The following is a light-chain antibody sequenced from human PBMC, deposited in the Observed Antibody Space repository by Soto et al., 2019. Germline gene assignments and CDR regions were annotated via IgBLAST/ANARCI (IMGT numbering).Light chain of an antibody. CDR1: QTIGKY. V-gene: IGKV1-39*01. Sequence: DIPMTQSPSSLSATVGDRVTITCRASQTIGKYLNWYQQQPGKVPKLLIYDASYLQSVVPSRFSGSESGTDFTLNISDLRPEDFATYYCQQSFSIPFTFGPGTKGDIK. J-gene: IGKJ3*01. CDR2: DAS. CDR3: QQSFSIPFT.